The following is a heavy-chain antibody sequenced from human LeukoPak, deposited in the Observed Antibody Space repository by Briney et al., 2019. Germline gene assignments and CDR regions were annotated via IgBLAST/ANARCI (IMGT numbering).Heavy chain of an antibody. J-gene: IGHJ5*02. D-gene: IGHD3-9*01. V-gene: IGHV1-8*01. Sequence: ASVKVSRKASGYTFTSYDINWVRQATGQGLEWMGWMNPNNGNTGYAQKFQGRVTMTRNTSISTAYMELSSLRSEDTAVYYCARIFYDALTGPTPNWFDPWGQGTLVTVSS. CDR1: GYTFTSYD. CDR3: ARIFYDALTGPTPNWFDP. CDR2: MNPNNGNT.